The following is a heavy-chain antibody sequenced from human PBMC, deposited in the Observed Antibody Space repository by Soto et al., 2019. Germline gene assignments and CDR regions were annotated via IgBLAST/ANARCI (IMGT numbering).Heavy chain of an antibody. D-gene: IGHD6-13*01. CDR2: IYHSGGT. CDR1: GASMTSNY. CDR3: AGHAGYFAPVDH. V-gene: IGHV4-59*01. J-gene: IGHJ4*02. Sequence: QVQLQESGPRLVKPSETLSLTCTVSGASMTSNYWSWIRQTPTKGLEWIGFIYHSGGTNVHPSLKSRVTLSVDNSKNQISMGLSSVTAADTAVYYCAGHAGYFAPVDHWGQGTPVIVSP.